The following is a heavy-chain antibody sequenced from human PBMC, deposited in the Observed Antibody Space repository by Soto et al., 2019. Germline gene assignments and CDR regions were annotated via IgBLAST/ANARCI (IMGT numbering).Heavy chain of an antibody. Sequence: QEQLVESGGGVVQPGRSLRLSCEASRFTFSSYGMHWVRQAPGKGLEWVAVISYDGDYKNYADSVKGRFTISRDNSKNTLYLHMNSLRGEDTAVYYCAKGTTVTPWRYLDLCGRGTLVSVSS. J-gene: IGHJ2*01. CDR2: ISYDGDYK. CDR1: RFTFSSYG. D-gene: IGHD4-17*01. V-gene: IGHV3-30*18. CDR3: AKGTTVTPWRYLDL.